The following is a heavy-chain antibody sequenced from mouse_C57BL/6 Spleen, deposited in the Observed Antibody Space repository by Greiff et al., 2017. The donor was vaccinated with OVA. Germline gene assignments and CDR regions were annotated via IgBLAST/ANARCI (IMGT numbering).Heavy chain of an antibody. J-gene: IGHJ3*01. Sequence: QVQLKQPGAELVKPGASVKMSCKASGYTFTSYWITWVKQRPGQGLEWIGDIYPGSGSTNYNEKFKSKATLTVDTSSSTAYMQLSSLTSEDSAVYYCASRYYYGSSRTWFAYWGQGTLVTVSA. CDR2: IYPGSGST. CDR1: GYTFTSYW. D-gene: IGHD1-1*01. V-gene: IGHV1-55*01. CDR3: ASRYYYGSSRTWFAY.